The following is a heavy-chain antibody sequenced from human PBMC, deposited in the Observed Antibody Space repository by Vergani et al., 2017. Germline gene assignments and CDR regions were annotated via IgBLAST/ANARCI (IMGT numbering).Heavy chain of an antibody. CDR3: ARDPKWAVAGTGGDPERGGLVDY. CDR1: GYTFTSYY. V-gene: IGHV1-46*03. Sequence: QVQLVQSGAEVKKPGASVKVSCKASGYTFTSYYMHWVRQAPGQGLEWMGIINPSGGSTSYAQKFQGRVTMTRDTSTSTVYMELSSLRSEDTAVYYCARDPKWAVAGTGGDPERGGLVDYWGQGTLVTVSS. J-gene: IGHJ4*02. CDR2: INPSGGST. D-gene: IGHD6-19*01.